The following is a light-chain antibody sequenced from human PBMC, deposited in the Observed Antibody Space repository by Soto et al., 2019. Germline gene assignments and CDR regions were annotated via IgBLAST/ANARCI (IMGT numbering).Light chain of an antibody. Sequence: IVVTQCPFSLCRYALEKATLSCWASQSVSNNYLAWYQQKPGQAPTLLMSGASNRASGVPVRFSGSGSGTDFTLTITRLEPEDFALYYCQQYGGSPITFGLGTRLEIK. CDR2: GAS. V-gene: IGKV3-20*01. J-gene: IGKJ5*01. CDR3: QQYGGSPIT. CDR1: QSVSNNY.